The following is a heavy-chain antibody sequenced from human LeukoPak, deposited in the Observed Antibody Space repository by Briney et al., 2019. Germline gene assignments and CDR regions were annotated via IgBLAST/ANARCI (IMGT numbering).Heavy chain of an antibody. Sequence: SGGSLRLSCAASGFTFSNYWMHWVRQAPGKGLGWVSRINSDGSSTNYADSVKGRFTISRDNAKNSLYLQMNSLRAEDTAVYYCARVGYDFWSGYYYAMDVWGQGTTVTVSS. D-gene: IGHD3-3*01. J-gene: IGHJ6*02. V-gene: IGHV3-74*01. CDR2: INSDGSST. CDR1: GFTFSNYW. CDR3: ARVGYDFWSGYYYAMDV.